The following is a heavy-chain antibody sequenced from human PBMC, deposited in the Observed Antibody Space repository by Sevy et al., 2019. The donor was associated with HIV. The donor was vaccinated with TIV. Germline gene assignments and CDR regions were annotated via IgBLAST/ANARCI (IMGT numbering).Heavy chain of an antibody. J-gene: IGHJ5*02. CDR2: ISSSSSTI. V-gene: IGHV3-48*02. CDR1: GFTFSSYS. CDR3: ARDLTRHYYDSSGYLSPPYNWFDP. Sequence: GGSLRLSCAASGFTFSSYSMNGVRQAPRKGLEWVSYISSSSSTIYYADSVKGRFTISRDNAKNSLYLQMNSLRDEDTAVYYCARDLTRHYYDSSGYLSPPYNWFDPWGQGTLVTVSS. D-gene: IGHD3-22*01.